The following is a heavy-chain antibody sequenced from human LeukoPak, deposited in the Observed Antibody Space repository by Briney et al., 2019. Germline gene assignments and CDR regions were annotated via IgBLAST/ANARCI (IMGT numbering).Heavy chain of an antibody. D-gene: IGHD1-26*01. CDR1: GFTFSSYA. J-gene: IGHJ4*02. CDR3: AKDRDKWELTSGRFDY. Sequence: PGGSLRLSCAASGFTFSSYAMSWVRQAPGKGLEWVSAISGSGGSTYYADSVKSRFTISRDNSKNTLYLQMNSLRAEDTAVYYCAKDRDKWELTSGRFDYWGQGTLVTVSS. V-gene: IGHV3-23*01. CDR2: ISGSGGST.